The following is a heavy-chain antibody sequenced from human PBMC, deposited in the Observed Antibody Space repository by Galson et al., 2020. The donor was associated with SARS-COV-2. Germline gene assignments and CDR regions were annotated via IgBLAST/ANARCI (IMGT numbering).Heavy chain of an antibody. V-gene: IGHV5-51*01. J-gene: IGHJ6*03. CDR1: GYSFTSYW. D-gene: IGHD2-15*01. CDR2: IYPGDSDT. Sequence: HGESLQISCKGSGYSFTSYWIGWVRQMPGKGLEWMGIIYPGDSDTRYSPSFQGQVTISADKSISTAYLQWSSLKASDTAMYYCARHGYCSGGSGYRFRYYMDVWGKGTTVTVSS. CDR3: ARHGYCSGGSGYRFRYYMDV.